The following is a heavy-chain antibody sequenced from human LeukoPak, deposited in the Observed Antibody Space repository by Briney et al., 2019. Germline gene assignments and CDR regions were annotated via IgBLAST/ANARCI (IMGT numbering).Heavy chain of an antibody. J-gene: IGHJ6*02. CDR1: GFTFSSYG. D-gene: IGHD3-9*01. CDR3: ARDLYDILTETYYYYGMDV. V-gene: IGHV3-33*01. CDR2: IWYDGSNK. Sequence: PGRSLRLSCAASGFTFSSYGMHWVRQAPGKGLEWVAVIWYDGSNKYYADPVKGRFTISRDNSKNTLYLQMNSLRAEDTAVYYCARDLYDILTETYYYYGMDVWGQGTTVTVSS.